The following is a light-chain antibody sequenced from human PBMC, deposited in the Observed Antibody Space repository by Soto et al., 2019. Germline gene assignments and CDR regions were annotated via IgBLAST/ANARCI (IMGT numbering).Light chain of an antibody. CDR3: QTWVTGIHI. V-gene: IGLV4-69*01. CDR2: LNSDGRH. Sequence: QPVLTQSPSASASLGASVKLTCTLSSGHSNYAIAWHQQQPEKGPRFLMKLNSDGRHSKGDGIPDRFSGSSSGAERYLTSSTLQSEYEADYYCQTWVTGIHIFGGGTKLTVL. CDR1: SGHSNYA. J-gene: IGLJ2*01.